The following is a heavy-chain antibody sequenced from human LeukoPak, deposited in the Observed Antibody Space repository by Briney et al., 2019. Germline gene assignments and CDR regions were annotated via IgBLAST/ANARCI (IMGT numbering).Heavy chain of an antibody. CDR2: IYYSGTT. D-gene: IGHD3-22*01. Sequence: SETLSLTCTVSGVSVSSGSYYGSWIRQPPGKGLEWIGYIYYSGTTNYNPSLNSRVTISVDTSKNQFSLKLSSVTAADTAVYYCASFRFFDSSGYRNWGQGILVTVSS. CDR1: GVSVSSGSYY. J-gene: IGHJ4*02. V-gene: IGHV4-61*01. CDR3: ASFRFFDSSGYRN.